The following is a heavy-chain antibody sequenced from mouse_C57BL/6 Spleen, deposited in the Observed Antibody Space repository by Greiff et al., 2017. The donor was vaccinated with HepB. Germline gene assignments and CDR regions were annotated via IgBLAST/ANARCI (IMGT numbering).Heavy chain of an antibody. Sequence: QVHVKQSGAELAKPGASVKLSCKASGYTFTSYWMHWVKQRPGQGLEWIGYINPSSGYTKYNQKFKDKATLTADKSSSTAYMQLSSLTYEDSAVYYCAIYSNYVDYAMDYWGQGTSVTVSS. J-gene: IGHJ4*01. CDR2: INPSSGYT. D-gene: IGHD2-5*01. CDR1: GYTFTSYW. CDR3: AIYSNYVDYAMDY. V-gene: IGHV1-7*01.